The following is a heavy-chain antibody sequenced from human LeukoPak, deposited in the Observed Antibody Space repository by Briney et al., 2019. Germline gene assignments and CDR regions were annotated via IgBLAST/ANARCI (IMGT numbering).Heavy chain of an antibody. CDR2: IYHSGST. V-gene: IGHV4-38-2*02. Sequence: SETLSLTCSVSGYSISSGYGWGWIRQPPGKGLEWIGSIYHSGSTYYNPSLKSRVTISVDTSKNQFSLKLSSVTAADTAVYYCARVERLSSRRGTVNNYFDYWGQGTLVTVSS. CDR1: GYSISSGYG. CDR3: ARVERLSSRRGTVNNYFDY. D-gene: IGHD2-2*01. J-gene: IGHJ4*02.